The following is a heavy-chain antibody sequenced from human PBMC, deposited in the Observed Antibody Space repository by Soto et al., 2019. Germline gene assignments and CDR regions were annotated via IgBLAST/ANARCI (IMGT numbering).Heavy chain of an antibody. D-gene: IGHD3-10*01. J-gene: IGHJ6*02. CDR2: ISYDGNNK. Sequence: PGGSLRLSCAASGFTFSNYAMHWVRQAPGKGLEWVAVISYDGNNKYYAVSVKGRFTISRDNSRNTLYLQMNSLKGEDTAVYYCASAMLRGSLTYYYYYGMDVWGQGTTVTVSS. CDR1: GFTFSNYA. CDR3: ASAMLRGSLTYYYYYGMDV. V-gene: IGHV3-30-3*01.